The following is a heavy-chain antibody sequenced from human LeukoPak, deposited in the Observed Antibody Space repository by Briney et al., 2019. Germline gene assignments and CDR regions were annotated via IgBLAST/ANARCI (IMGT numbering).Heavy chain of an antibody. CDR1: GGTFIIYA. CDR3: ARVVQSGYYFLFDY. CDR2: IIPIFGTA. V-gene: IGHV1-69*05. D-gene: IGHD3-22*01. J-gene: IGHJ4*02. Sequence: GASVKVSCKASGGTFIIYAISWVRQAPGQGLEWMGGIIPIFGTANYAQKFQGRVTMTRDTSTSTVYMELSSLRSEDTAVYYCARVVQSGYYFLFDYWGQGTLVTVSS.